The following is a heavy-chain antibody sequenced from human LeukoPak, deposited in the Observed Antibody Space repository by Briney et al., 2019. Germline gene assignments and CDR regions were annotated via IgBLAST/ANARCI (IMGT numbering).Heavy chain of an antibody. CDR2: IQYDEGDK. CDR1: GLTFSTSG. D-gene: IGHD6-19*01. CDR3: AREGGITVAGKFDS. V-gene: IGHV3-30*02. Sequence: PGGSLRLSCAASGLTFSTSGMHWVRQAPGKGLEWVAFIQYDEGDKYYADSVRGRFTISRDNSKNTLYLQMNSLRAEDTAVYYCAREGGITVAGKFDSWGQGTLVTVSS. J-gene: IGHJ4*02.